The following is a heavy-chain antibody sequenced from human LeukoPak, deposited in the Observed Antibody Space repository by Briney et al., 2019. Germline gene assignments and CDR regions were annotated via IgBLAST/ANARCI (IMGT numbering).Heavy chain of an antibody. CDR3: ARAIFGVVIIYGRDYWFDP. CDR2: VSSSSSTI. J-gene: IGHJ5*02. D-gene: IGHD3-3*01. Sequence: GGSLRLSCAASGFTFSSYSMNWVRQAPGKGLEWVSYVSSSSSTIYYADSVKGRFTISRGNAKNSLYLQMNSLRAEDTAVYYCARAIFGVVIIYGRDYWFDPWGQGTLVTVSS. V-gene: IGHV3-48*01. CDR1: GFTFSSYS.